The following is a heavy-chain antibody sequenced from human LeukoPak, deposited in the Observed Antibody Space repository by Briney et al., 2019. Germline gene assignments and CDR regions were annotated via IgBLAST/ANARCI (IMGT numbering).Heavy chain of an antibody. CDR3: ARGSDVWGRSFDY. Sequence: GGSLRLSCAASGFTFSSYWMSWVRQAPGKGLEWVANIKQDGSEKYYVDSVKGRFTISRDNAKNSLYLQMNSLRAEDTAVYYCARGSDVWGRSFDYWGQGTLVTVSS. D-gene: IGHD3-16*01. CDR2: IKQDGSEK. J-gene: IGHJ4*02. CDR1: GFTFSSYW. V-gene: IGHV3-7*01.